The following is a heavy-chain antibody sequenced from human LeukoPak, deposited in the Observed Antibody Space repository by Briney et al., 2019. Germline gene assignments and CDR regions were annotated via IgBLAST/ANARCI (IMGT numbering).Heavy chain of an antibody. J-gene: IGHJ4*02. V-gene: IGHV3-66*01. CDR1: GLTVSSNY. D-gene: IGHD4-17*01. CDR3: AYGGYPLSY. Sequence: GGSLRLSCAASGLTVSSNYWNWVRQPPGKGLEWISLIYTNGNTQYANSVKGRFTFSRDNSKNTLYLQMNSLRVEDTAVYYCAYGGYPLSYWGQGTLVTVSS. CDR2: IYTNGNT.